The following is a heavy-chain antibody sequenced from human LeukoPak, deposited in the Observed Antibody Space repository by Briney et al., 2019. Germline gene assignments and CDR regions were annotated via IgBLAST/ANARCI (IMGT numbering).Heavy chain of an antibody. Sequence: GGSLRLSCAASGFTVSSNYMSWVRQAPGKGLEWVSVIYSGGSTYYADSVKGRFTISRDNSKNTLYLQMNSLRDEDTAVYYCARYRSPSLGAKFTLYYYYTMDVWGQGTTVTVSS. J-gene: IGHJ6*02. D-gene: IGHD1-26*01. CDR2: IYSGGST. CDR3: ARYRSPSLGAKFTLYYYYTMDV. V-gene: IGHV3-53*01. CDR1: GFTVSSNY.